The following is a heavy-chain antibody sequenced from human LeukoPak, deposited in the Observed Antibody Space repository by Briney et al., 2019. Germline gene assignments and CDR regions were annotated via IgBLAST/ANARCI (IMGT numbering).Heavy chain of an antibody. Sequence: SETLSLTCTVSGGSISSGSDYWSWIRQPPGKGLEWIGSIYYTGSIYYNPSLKSRVTISLDTSKNQFSLKVNSVTAADTAVYLCARVRPGYSYGYDYFDSWGQGTLVTVSS. V-gene: IGHV4-39*07. J-gene: IGHJ4*02. CDR2: IYYTGSI. D-gene: IGHD5-18*01. CDR3: ARVRPGYSYGYDYFDS. CDR1: GGSISSGSDY.